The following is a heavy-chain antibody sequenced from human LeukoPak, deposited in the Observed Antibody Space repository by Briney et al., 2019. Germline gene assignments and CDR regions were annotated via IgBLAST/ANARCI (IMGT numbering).Heavy chain of an antibody. V-gene: IGHV4-59*01. CDR1: GGSISSYY. Sequence: PSETLSLTCTVSGGSISSYYWSWIRQPPGKGLEWIGYIYYSGSTNYNPSLKSRVTISVDTSKNQFSLKLSSVTAADTAVYYCARQPAASNYYYYGMDVWGQGTTVTVSS. J-gene: IGHJ6*02. CDR2: IYYSGST. CDR3: ARQPAASNYYYYGMDV. D-gene: IGHD2-2*01.